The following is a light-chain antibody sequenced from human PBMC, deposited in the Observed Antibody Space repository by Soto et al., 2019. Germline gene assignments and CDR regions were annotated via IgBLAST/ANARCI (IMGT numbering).Light chain of an antibody. CDR2: GAS. Sequence: EVVMTPSPGTLSVSPGERATLSCRASQSVSINLAWYQQKPGQAPRLLIYGASTRATGIPARFSGSGSGTEFTLTISSLQSEDLAVYHCQQYNDWPWTFGQGTQVEIK. CDR1: QSVSIN. V-gene: IGKV3-15*01. CDR3: QQYNDWPWT. J-gene: IGKJ1*01.